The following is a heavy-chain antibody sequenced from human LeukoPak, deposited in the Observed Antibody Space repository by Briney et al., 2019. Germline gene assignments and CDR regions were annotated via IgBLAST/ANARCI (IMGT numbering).Heavy chain of an antibody. Sequence: GGSLRLSCAVSGFTFSSYGMNWLHQAPGKGLEWVSFISSGSRSIYYADPVKGRFTISRDNAKNSLYLQMNSLRTEDTAVYYCARDNYDYGDYYFDYWGQGTLVTVSS. J-gene: IGHJ4*02. CDR2: ISSGSRSI. CDR3: ARDNYDYGDYYFDY. D-gene: IGHD4-17*01. V-gene: IGHV3-21*01. CDR1: GFTFSSYG.